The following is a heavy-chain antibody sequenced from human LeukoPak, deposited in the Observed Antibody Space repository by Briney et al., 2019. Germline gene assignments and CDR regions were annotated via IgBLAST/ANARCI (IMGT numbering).Heavy chain of an antibody. J-gene: IGHJ4*02. D-gene: IGHD3-10*01. CDR3: ARDHGLGTGPNYYFDY. V-gene: IGHV4-4*07. Sequence: PSETLSLTCTVSGGSISSYYWSWIRQPPGKGLEWIGRIYTSGSTNYNPSLKSRVTMSVDTSKNQFSLKLSSVTAADTAVYYCARDHGLGTGPNYYFDYWGQGTLVTVSS. CDR1: GGSISSYY. CDR2: IYTSGST.